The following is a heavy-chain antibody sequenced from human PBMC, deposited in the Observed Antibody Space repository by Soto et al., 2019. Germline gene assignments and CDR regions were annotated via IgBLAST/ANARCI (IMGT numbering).Heavy chain of an antibody. V-gene: IGHV3-11*01. Sequence: QVQLVESGGGLVKPGGSLRLSCAASGFTFSDYYMSWIHQAPGKGLEWVSYISSSGSTIYYADSVKGRFTISRDNAKNSLYLQMNSLRAEDTAVYYCARRHVKPDFWSGYYLYYYYYMDVWGKGTTVTVSS. CDR1: GFTFSDYY. CDR2: ISSSGSTI. D-gene: IGHD3-3*01. CDR3: ARRHVKPDFWSGYYLYYYYYMDV. J-gene: IGHJ6*03.